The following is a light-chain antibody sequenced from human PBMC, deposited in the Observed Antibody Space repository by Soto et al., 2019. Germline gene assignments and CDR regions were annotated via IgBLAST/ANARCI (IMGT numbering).Light chain of an antibody. Sequence: EIVLTQSPCTLSLSPGERATLSCMASQSLTNNYFAWYQQKPGRALRLLIDGASTRATGIPDRFSGSGSGTDFTLTISRLEPEDVAVYYCQQYEAVVTFGQGTKVDNK. CDR1: QSLTNNY. J-gene: IGKJ1*01. CDR2: GAS. V-gene: IGKV3-20*01. CDR3: QQYEAVVT.